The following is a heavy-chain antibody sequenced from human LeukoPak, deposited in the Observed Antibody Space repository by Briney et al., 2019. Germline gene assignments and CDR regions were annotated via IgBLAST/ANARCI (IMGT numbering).Heavy chain of an antibody. CDR2: ISYDGSNK. V-gene: IGHV3-30*03. CDR3: ARTTIHRSSNFDY. CDR1: GFTFSSYG. Sequence: GRSLRLSCAASGFTFSSYGMHWVRQAPGKGLEWVAVISYDGSNKFYADSLKGRFTISRDNSENTLYLQMNSLRAEDTAIYYCARTTIHRSSNFDYWGQGTLVTVSS. D-gene: IGHD1-1*01. J-gene: IGHJ4*02.